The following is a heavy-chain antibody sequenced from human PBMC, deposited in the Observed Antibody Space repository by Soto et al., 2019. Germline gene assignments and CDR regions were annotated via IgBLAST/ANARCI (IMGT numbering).Heavy chain of an antibody. CDR1: GGTFSSYT. J-gene: IGHJ6*03. CDR2: IIPILGIA. CDR3: AWALVTIFLPYYYMDV. V-gene: IGHV1-69*02. Sequence: GASVKVSCKASGGTFSSYTISWVRQAPGQGLEWMGRIIPILGIANCAQKFQGSVTITADKSTSTAYMELSSLRSEDTAVYYCAWALVTIFLPYYYMDVWGKGTTVTVSS. D-gene: IGHD3-3*01.